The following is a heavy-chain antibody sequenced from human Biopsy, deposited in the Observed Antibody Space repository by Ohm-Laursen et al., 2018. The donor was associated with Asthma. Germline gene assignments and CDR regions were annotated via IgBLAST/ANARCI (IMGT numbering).Heavy chain of an antibody. CDR1: GGSVSTGSYY. J-gene: IGHJ6*02. CDR3: ARGPNYHGSGRAPIGMDV. Sequence: GTLSLTWVASGGSVSTGSYYWSWIRQPPGKGLEWLGYIYYTGSDNYNPSLKSRVTISVDTSKNQFSLRLNSVTAADTAVYYCARGPNYHGSGRAPIGMDVWGQGTTVTVSS. CDR2: IYYTGSD. D-gene: IGHD3-10*01. V-gene: IGHV4-61*01.